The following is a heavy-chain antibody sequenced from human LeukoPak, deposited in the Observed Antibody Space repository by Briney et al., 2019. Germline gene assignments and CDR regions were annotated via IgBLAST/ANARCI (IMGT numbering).Heavy chain of an antibody. CDR1: GFTFSSYS. J-gene: IGHJ5*02. V-gene: IGHV3-21*01. D-gene: IGHD2-15*01. CDR3: ARDQPHAASWFDP. Sequence: GGSLRLSCAASGFTFSSYSMNWVRQAPGKGLEWVSSIGSSSSYIYYADSVKGRFTISRDNAKNSLYLQMNSLRAEDTAVYYCARDQPHAASWFDPWGQGTLV. CDR2: IGSSSSYI.